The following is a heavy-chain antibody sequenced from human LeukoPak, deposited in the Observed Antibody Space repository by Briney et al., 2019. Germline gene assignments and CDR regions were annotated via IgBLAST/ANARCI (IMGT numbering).Heavy chain of an antibody. D-gene: IGHD4-17*01. Sequence: SETLSLTCTVSGGSITGYYWSWIRQPPGKGLEWIGYIYYSGSTNYNPSLKSRVTISVDTSKNQFTLKLSSVTAADTAVYYCARVDYTVSPPYYFDYWGQGTLVTVSS. V-gene: IGHV4-59*01. CDR1: GGSITGYY. J-gene: IGHJ4*02. CDR3: ARVDYTVSPPYYFDY. CDR2: IYYSGST.